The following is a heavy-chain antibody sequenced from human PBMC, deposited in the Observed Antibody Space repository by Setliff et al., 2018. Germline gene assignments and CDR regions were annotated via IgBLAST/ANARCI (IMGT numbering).Heavy chain of an antibody. V-gene: IGHV3-49*04. Sequence: GGSLRLSCTASGFTFGDYAMSWVRQAPGKGLEWVGFIRSKAYGGTTEYAASVKGRCTISRDDSKSIAYLQMNSLKTEDTAVYYCTREASVDFWSGYPYYYYMDVWGKGTTVTVSS. J-gene: IGHJ6*03. D-gene: IGHD3-3*01. CDR2: IRSKAYGGTT. CDR3: TREASVDFWSGYPYYYYMDV. CDR1: GFTFGDYA.